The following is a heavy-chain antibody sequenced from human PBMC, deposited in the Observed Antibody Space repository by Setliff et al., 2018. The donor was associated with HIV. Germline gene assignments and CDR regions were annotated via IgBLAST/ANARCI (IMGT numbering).Heavy chain of an antibody. Sequence: RASVKVSCKASGSTFSSYAFHWVRQAPGQRLEWMGWINAGNGKTKYSQKFQSRVTITRDTSASTAYMELHSLRSEDTAIYYCASSTITIFGVVPYYFDYWGQGTLVTVSS. CDR1: GSTFSSYA. CDR2: INAGNGKT. D-gene: IGHD3-3*01. J-gene: IGHJ4*02. V-gene: IGHV1-3*01. CDR3: ASSTITIFGVVPYYFDY.